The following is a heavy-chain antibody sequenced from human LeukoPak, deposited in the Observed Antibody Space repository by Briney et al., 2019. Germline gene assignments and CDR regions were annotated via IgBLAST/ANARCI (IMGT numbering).Heavy chain of an antibody. D-gene: IGHD3-22*01. CDR2: INHSGST. J-gene: IGHJ4*02. CDR3: ARSSGYPFDY. V-gene: IGHV4-34*01. CDR1: GGSFSGYY. Sequence: PSETLSLTCAVCGGSFSGYYWSWIRQPPWKGLEGIGEINHSGSTNYNPSLKSRVTISVDTSKNQFSLKLSSVTAADTAVYYCARSSGYPFDYWGQGTLVTVSS.